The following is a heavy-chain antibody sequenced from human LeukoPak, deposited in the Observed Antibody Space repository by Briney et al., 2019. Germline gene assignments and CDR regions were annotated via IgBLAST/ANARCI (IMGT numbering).Heavy chain of an antibody. V-gene: IGHV3-23*01. Sequence: GGSLRLSCAVSGFTFTSYAMTWVRQAPGKGLEWVSTISASGGTTYYADSVKGRFTISRDNSKNTLYLQMNSLRAEDTAVYYCAKDGYDFWSGFFMDVWGKGTTVTVSS. D-gene: IGHD3-3*01. J-gene: IGHJ6*03. CDR1: GFTFTSYA. CDR2: ISASGGTT. CDR3: AKDGYDFWSGFFMDV.